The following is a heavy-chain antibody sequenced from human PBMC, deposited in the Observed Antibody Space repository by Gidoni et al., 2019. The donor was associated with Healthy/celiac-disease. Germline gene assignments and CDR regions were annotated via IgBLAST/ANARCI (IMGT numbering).Heavy chain of an antibody. CDR3: ARDSAGTRRYNWFDP. CDR2: INAGNGNT. CDR1: GYTFTSYA. J-gene: IGHJ5*02. D-gene: IGHD6-13*01. Sequence: QVQLVQSGAEVKKPGASVKVSCKASGYTFTSYAMHWVRQAPGQRLEWMGWINAGNGNTKYSQKFQGRVTITRDTSASTAYMELSSLRSEDTAVYYCARDSAGTRRYNWFDPWGQGTLVTVSS. V-gene: IGHV1-3*01.